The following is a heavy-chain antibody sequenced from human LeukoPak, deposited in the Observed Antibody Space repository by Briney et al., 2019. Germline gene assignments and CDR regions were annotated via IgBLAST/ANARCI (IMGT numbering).Heavy chain of an antibody. D-gene: IGHD6-13*01. J-gene: IGHJ4*02. Sequence: GGSLRLSCAASGFTFTNYAMTWVRQAPGKGLEWVSVISGSGSNTDYADSVKGRFTISRDNSKNTLYLQMNSLRAEDTAVYYCAKATYSSSWNLYFDYWGQGTLVTVSS. CDR3: AKATYSSSWNLYFDY. CDR2: ISGSGSNT. CDR1: GFTFTNYA. V-gene: IGHV3-23*01.